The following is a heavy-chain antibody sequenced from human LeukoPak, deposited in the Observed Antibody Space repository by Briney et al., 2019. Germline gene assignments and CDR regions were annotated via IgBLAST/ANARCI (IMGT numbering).Heavy chain of an antibody. J-gene: IGHJ4*02. CDR1: GGSFSGYY. Sequence: SETLSLTCAVYGGSFSGYYWSWIRQPPGKGLEWIGEINHSGSTNYNPSLKSRVTISVDTSKNQFSQKLSSVTAADTAVYYRARGRPAPKYCSGGSCYSGPTKYYFDYWGQGALVTVSS. CDR2: INHSGST. V-gene: IGHV4-34*01. D-gene: IGHD2-15*01. CDR3: ARGRPAPKYCSGGSCYSGPTKYYFDY.